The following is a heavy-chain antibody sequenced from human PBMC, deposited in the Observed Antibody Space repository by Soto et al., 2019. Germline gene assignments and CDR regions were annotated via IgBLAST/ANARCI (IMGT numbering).Heavy chain of an antibody. CDR2: IYPGDSDT. J-gene: IGHJ6*03. D-gene: IGHD6-6*01. Sequence: GESLKISCKGSGYSFTSYWIGWVRQMPGKGLEWMGIIYPGDSDTRYSPSFQGQVTISADKSISTAYLQWSSLKASDTAMYYCARHFSSSPGEEGYYYMDVWGKGTTVTVSS. CDR1: GYSFTSYW. V-gene: IGHV5-51*01. CDR3: ARHFSSSPGEEGYYYMDV.